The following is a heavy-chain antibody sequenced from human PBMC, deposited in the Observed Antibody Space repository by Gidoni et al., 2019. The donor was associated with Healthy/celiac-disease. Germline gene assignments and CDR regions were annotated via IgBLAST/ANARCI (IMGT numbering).Heavy chain of an antibody. J-gene: IGHJ5*02. CDR2: TYYRSKWYN. CDR3: ARVSSWGGDGFDP. D-gene: IGHD7-27*01. CDR1: GDRVSTHSAA. V-gene: IGHV6-1*01. Sequence: QVPLQQSGPGLVKPSQTLSLTCALSGDRVSTHSAAWHWIRQSPSRGLEWLGRTYYRSKWYNDYAVSVKSRITINPDTSKNQFSLQLNAVTPEDTAVYDCARVSSWGGDGFDPWGQGTLVTVSS.